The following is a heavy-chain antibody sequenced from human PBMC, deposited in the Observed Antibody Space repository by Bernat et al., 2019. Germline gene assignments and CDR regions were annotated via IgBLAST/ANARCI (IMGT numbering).Heavy chain of an antibody. CDR1: GFYG. CDR3: AKPKGYGPNDSFDI. CDR2: ISGSDDST. J-gene: IGHJ3*02. V-gene: IGHV3-23*01. D-gene: IGHD3-10*01. Sequence: EVQLLESGGGLVQSGGSLRLSCAASGFYGISWVRQAPGKGLEWVSAISGSDDSTHYADYVKGRFTISRDNSKNKVYLQMNSLRAEDTAVYDCAKPKGYGPNDSFDIWGQGTMVTVSS.